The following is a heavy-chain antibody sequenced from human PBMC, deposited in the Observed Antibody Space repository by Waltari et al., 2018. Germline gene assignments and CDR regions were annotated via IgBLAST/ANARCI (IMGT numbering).Heavy chain of an antibody. J-gene: IGHJ4*02. V-gene: IGHV4-59*11. CDR3: ARGKEVVVPAAVDY. Sequence: QVQLQDSGPGLVKPSETLSLTCTVSGGSISSHYWSWIRQPPGKGLEWIGYSYYSGSTNYNPSLKSRVTISVDTSKNQFSLKLSSVTDADTAVYYCARGKEVVVPAAVDYWGQGTLVTVSS. CDR1: GGSISSHY. CDR2: SYYSGST. D-gene: IGHD2-2*01.